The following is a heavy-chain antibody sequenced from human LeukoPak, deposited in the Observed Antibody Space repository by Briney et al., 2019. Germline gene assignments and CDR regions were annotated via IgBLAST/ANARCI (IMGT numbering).Heavy chain of an antibody. Sequence: SESLSLTCTVSGGSISSYYWSWIRQPPGKGLEWIGYIYYSGSTNYNPSLKSRVTISVDTSKNQFSLKLSSVTAADTAVYYCARVVGVDYGDSTLNWFDPWGQGTLVTVSS. CDR3: ARVVGVDYGDSTLNWFDP. V-gene: IGHV4-59*12. J-gene: IGHJ5*02. CDR2: IYYSGST. CDR1: GGSISSYY. D-gene: IGHD4-17*01.